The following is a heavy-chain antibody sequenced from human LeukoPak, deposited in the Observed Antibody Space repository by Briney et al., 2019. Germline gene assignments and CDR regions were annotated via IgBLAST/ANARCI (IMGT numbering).Heavy chain of an antibody. V-gene: IGHV3-23*01. Sequence: GGSLRLSCAASGFTFSSYAMSWVRQAPGKGLEWVSAISGSGGSTYYADSVKGRFTISRDNSKNTLYLQMNSLRAEDTAVYYCARETYYDFWSGYYLLDYWGQGTLVTVSS. CDR1: GFTFSSYA. CDR2: ISGSGGST. J-gene: IGHJ4*02. CDR3: ARETYYDFWSGYYLLDY. D-gene: IGHD3-3*01.